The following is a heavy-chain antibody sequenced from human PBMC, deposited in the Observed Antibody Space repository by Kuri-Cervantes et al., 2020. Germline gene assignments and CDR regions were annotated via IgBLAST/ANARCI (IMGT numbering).Heavy chain of an antibody. Sequence: GGSLRLSCAASGFTFSSYSMNWVRQAPGKGLEWVSSISSSSSYIYYADSVKGRFTISRDNAKNSLYLQMNSLRAEDTAVYYCARPDCSSHTCYRRSAYFVSWGQGTLVTVSS. CDR1: GFTFSSYS. V-gene: IGHV3-21*03. CDR3: ARPDCSSHTCYRRSAYFVS. J-gene: IGHJ4*02. CDR2: ISSSSSYI. D-gene: IGHD2-2*01.